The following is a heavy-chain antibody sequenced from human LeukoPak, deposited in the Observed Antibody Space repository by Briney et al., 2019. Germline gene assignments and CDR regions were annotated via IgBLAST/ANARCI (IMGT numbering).Heavy chain of an antibody. D-gene: IGHD6-19*01. J-gene: IGHJ4*02. CDR3: AKREGVVVAGKIDY. CDR1: GFTFSSYA. V-gene: IGHV3-23*01. Sequence: GGSLRLSCAASGFTFSSYAMSWVRQSPGKGLEWVSAISGGGGSRYYADSVKGRFTISRDNSKNTLYLQMNSLRAEDTAVYYCAKREGVVVAGKIDYWGQGTLVSVSS. CDR2: ISGGGGSR.